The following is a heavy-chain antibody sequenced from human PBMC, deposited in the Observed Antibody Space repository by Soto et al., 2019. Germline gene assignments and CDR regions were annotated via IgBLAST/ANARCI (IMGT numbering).Heavy chain of an antibody. D-gene: IGHD5-18*01. CDR1: GYTFTSHY. J-gene: IGHJ6*02. Sequence: ASLKVSCKASGYTFTSHYMHWVRQAPVQGLEWMGIINPSGGSTVYAQKFQGRVTMTRDTFTSTVYFELSSLRSEDTSDYYFARAQRGGEYSYVYGGYYYSIKDARVQWPTVTVSS. CDR2: INPSGGST. V-gene: IGHV1-46*01. CDR3: ARAQRGGEYSYVYGGYYYSIKDA.